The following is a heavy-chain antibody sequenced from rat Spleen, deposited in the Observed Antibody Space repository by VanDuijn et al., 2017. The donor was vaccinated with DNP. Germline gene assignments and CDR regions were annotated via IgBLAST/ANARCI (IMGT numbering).Heavy chain of an antibody. CDR2: ISYDGRSN. V-gene: IGHV5-22*01. CDR3: ARHVLPLRVWDY. Sequence: EVQLVDSGGGLVQPGRSLKLSCVASGFTFRDYYMAWVRQAPTKGLEWVAYISYDGRSNYRGDSVKGRFTISRDNAKSTLYLQMNSLRSEDMATYYCARHVLPLRVWDYWGQGVMVTVSS. D-gene: IGHD1-4*01. CDR1: GFTFRDYY. J-gene: IGHJ2*01.